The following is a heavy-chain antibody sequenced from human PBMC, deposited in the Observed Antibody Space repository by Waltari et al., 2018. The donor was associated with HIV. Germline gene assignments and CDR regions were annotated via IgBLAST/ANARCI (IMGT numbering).Heavy chain of an antibody. CDR2: IYHSETT. CDR1: GGPISSNNW. V-gene: IGHV4-4*02. Sequence: QVQLQETGPGLVQPSGTLSLTCAASGGPISSNNWWSWVRQPPGKGLEWIGAIYHSETTNYNPSLKSRVTISIDKFNNNFSLKLSSVTAADTAVYYCARVDENSSGRMDYWGQGNLVTVSS. CDR3: ARVDENSSGRMDY. J-gene: IGHJ4*02. D-gene: IGHD6-25*01.